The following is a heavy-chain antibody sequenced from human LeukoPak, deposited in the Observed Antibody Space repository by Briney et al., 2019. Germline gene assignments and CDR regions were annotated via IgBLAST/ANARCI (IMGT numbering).Heavy chain of an antibody. CDR2: IDSYGTDT. D-gene: IGHD2-8*01. CDR1: GFTFSGYW. CDR3: VRDNGGVDY. V-gene: IGHV3-74*01. Sequence: PGGSLRLSCAASGFTFSGYWMHWVRQAPGKGLVWVSRIDSYGTDTDYADSVKGRFTVSRDNAKNTLYLQMNSLRAEDTAMYYCVRDNGGVDYWGQGTLVTVSS. J-gene: IGHJ4*01.